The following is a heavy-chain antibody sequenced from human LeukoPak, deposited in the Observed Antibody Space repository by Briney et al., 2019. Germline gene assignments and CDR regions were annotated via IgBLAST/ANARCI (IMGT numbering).Heavy chain of an antibody. J-gene: IGHJ3*02. D-gene: IGHD3-10*01. Sequence: SETLSLPCTVSGGSISSYYWSWIRQPPGKGLEWIGYIYYSGSTNYNPSLKSRVTISVDTSKNQFSLKLSSVTAADTAVYYCARSLYYYGADAFDIWGQGTMVTVSS. CDR3: ARSLYYYGADAFDI. CDR1: GGSISSYY. CDR2: IYYSGST. V-gene: IGHV4-59*01.